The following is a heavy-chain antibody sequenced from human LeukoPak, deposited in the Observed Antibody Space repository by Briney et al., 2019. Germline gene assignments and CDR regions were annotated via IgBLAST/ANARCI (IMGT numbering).Heavy chain of an antibody. Sequence: ASVKVSCKTSNYTFISYGMSWVRQAPGQGLEWMGWISAFNGNTNYAQKFQGRVTITRDTSASTAYMELSSLRSEDMAVYYCARGPARGGYNWFDPWGQGTLVTVSS. CDR3: ARGPARGGYNWFDP. CDR2: ISAFNGNT. J-gene: IGHJ5*02. CDR1: NYTFISYG. V-gene: IGHV1-18*03. D-gene: IGHD2-2*01.